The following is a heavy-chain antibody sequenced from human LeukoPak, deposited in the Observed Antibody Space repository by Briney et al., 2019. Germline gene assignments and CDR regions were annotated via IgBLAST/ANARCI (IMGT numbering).Heavy chain of an antibody. CDR3: ARGRITIFGVVRPTYYFDY. CDR2: FNHSGST. J-gene: IGHJ4*02. D-gene: IGHD3-3*01. Sequence: PSETLSLTCAVYGGSFSGYYWSWIRQPPGKGLEWIGEFNHSGSTNYNPSLKSRVTISVDTSKNQFSLKLSSVTAADTAVYYCARGRITIFGVVRPTYYFDYWGQGTLVTVSS. V-gene: IGHV4-34*01. CDR1: GGSFSGYY.